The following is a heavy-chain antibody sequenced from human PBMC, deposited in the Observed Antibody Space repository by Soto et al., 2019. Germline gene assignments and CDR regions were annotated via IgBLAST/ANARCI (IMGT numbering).Heavy chain of an antibody. CDR3: AKDLATVSTVYYYYAMDV. V-gene: IGHV3-30*18. Sequence: QVQLVESGGGVVQPGRSLRLSCETSGFTFSHYGMHWVRQARGKGLEWVALIAYDGRNNYYADSVKGRFAISRDNSKNTLYLPMNRLRAEDTAVYYCAKDLATVSTVYYYYAMDVWGLGTTVTVSS. J-gene: IGHJ6*02. D-gene: IGHD4-4*01. CDR1: GFTFSHYG. CDR2: IAYDGRNN.